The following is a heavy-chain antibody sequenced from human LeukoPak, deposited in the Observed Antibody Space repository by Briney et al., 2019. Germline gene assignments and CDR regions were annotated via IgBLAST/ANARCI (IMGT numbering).Heavy chain of an antibody. Sequence: SETLSLTCTVSGGSISSSSYYWGWIRQPPGKGLEWIGSIYYSGSTYYNPSLKSRVTISVDTSKNQFSLKLSSVTAADTAVYYCAREWRYSGRRFDYWGQGTLVTVSS. CDR2: IYYSGST. D-gene: IGHD1-26*01. CDR1: GGSISSSSYY. J-gene: IGHJ4*02. CDR3: AREWRYSGRRFDY. V-gene: IGHV4-39*07.